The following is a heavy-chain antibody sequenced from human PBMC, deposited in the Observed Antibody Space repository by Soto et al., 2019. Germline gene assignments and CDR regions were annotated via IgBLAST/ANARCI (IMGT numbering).Heavy chain of an antibody. Sequence: ASVKVSCKASGGTFSSYAISWVRQAPGQGLEWMGGIIPIFGTANYAQKFQGRVTITADESTSTAYMELSSLRSEDTAVYYCAREGRGYEYARHYYGMDVSGQATTVTVSS. CDR1: GGTFSSYA. CDR2: IIPIFGTA. D-gene: IGHD5-12*01. J-gene: IGHJ6*01. V-gene: IGHV1-69*13. CDR3: AREGRGYEYARHYYGMDV.